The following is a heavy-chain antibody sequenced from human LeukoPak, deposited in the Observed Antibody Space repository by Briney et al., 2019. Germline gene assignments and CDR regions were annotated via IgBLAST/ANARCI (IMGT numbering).Heavy chain of an antibody. CDR1: GFTFSSYA. Sequence: PGGSLRLSCAASGFTFSSYAMSWVRQAPGKGLEWVSAISGSGGSTYYADSVKGRFTISRDNSKNTLYLQMNSLRAEDTAVYYCAKDRWPRTGSDYKIFDYWGQGTLVTVSS. D-gene: IGHD4-11*01. J-gene: IGHJ4*02. CDR3: AKDRWPRTGSDYKIFDY. CDR2: ISGSGGST. V-gene: IGHV3-23*01.